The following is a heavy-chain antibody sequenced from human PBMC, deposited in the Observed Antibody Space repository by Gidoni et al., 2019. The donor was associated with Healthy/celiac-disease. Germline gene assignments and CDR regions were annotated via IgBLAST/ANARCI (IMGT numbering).Heavy chain of an antibody. J-gene: IGHJ6*03. D-gene: IGHD2-2*01. CDR3: ARGRIVVVPAARYYYMDV. V-gene: IGHV4-34*01. CDR1: GGSFSGYS. CDR2: INHSGST. Sequence: QVQLQQWGAGLLKPSETLSLTCAVYGGSFSGYSWSWIRQPPGKGLEWIGEINHSGSTNYNPSLKSRVTISVDTSKNQFSLKLSSVTAADTAVYYCARGRIVVVPAARYYYMDVWGKGTTVTVSS.